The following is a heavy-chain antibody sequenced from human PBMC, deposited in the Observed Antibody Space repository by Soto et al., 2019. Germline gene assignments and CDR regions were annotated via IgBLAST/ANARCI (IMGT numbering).Heavy chain of an antibody. V-gene: IGHV3-23*01. CDR1: GFIFNNYA. J-gene: IGHJ4*02. CDR2: IMGSGTTI. Sequence: GGLLRLSCAASGFIFNNYAVAWVRQAPGKGLEWVSAIMGSGTTIYYAGSVKGRFTISRDNAKNSLYLQMNSLRAEDTAVYYCARDRGAVTGQYFDYWGQGALVTVSS. CDR3: ARDRGAVTGQYFDY. D-gene: IGHD6-19*01.